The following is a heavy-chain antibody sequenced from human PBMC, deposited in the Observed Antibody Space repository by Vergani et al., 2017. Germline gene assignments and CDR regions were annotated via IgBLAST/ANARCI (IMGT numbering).Heavy chain of an antibody. Sequence: QVQLVQSGAEVKKPGSSVKVSCKASGGTFSSYAISWVRQAPGQGLEWMGGIIPIFGIANYAQKFQGRVTITADKSTSTAYMELSSLRSEDTAVYYCAKALYGSGSYYLYYFDYWGQGTLVTVSS. CDR1: GGTFSSYA. CDR3: AKALYGSGSYYLYYFDY. J-gene: IGHJ4*02. CDR2: IIPIFGIA. D-gene: IGHD3-10*01. V-gene: IGHV1-69*17.